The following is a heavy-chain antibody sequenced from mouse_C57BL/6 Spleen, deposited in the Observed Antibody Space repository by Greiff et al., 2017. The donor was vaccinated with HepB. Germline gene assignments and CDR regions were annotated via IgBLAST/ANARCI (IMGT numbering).Heavy chain of an antibody. Sequence: EVKLVESGGGLVQSGRSLRLSCATSGFTFSDFYMEWVRQAPGKGLEWIAASRNKANDYTTEYSASVKGRFIVSRDTSQSILYLQMNALRAEDTAIYYCARDAAHYYGSSYPFAYWGQGTLVTVSA. CDR1: GFTFSDFY. J-gene: IGHJ3*01. V-gene: IGHV7-1*01. CDR3: ARDAAHYYGSSYPFAY. CDR2: SRNKANDYTT. D-gene: IGHD1-1*01.